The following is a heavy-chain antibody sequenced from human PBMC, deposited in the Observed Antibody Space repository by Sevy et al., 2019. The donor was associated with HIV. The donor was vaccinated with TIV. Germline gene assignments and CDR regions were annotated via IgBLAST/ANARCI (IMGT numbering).Heavy chain of an antibody. Sequence: GGSLRLSFAASGFTFSSYVMPWVRQAPGKGLEGVAVISYVGSNKYYADSVKGRFTFSRDNSKNTLYLQMNSLRAEDTAVYYCARAPYRQGAFDIWGQGTMVTVSS. V-gene: IGHV3-30-3*01. J-gene: IGHJ3*02. CDR2: ISYVGSNK. CDR1: GFTFSSYV. CDR3: ARAPYRQGAFDI.